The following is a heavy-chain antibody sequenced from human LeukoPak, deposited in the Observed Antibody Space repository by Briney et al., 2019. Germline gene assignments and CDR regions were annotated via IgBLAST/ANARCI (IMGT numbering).Heavy chain of an antibody. V-gene: IGHV1-2*02. D-gene: IGHD6-6*01. CDR3: ARGLDSSSSLDY. J-gene: IGHJ4*02. Sequence: ASVKVSFKASGYTFTGYYMHWVRQAPGQGLEWMGWIHPSSGATNYAQTFQGRVTMTRDTSFSTAYMELSRLRSDDTAMFYCARGLDSSSSLDYWGQGTLVTVSS. CDR2: IHPSSGAT. CDR1: GYTFTGYY.